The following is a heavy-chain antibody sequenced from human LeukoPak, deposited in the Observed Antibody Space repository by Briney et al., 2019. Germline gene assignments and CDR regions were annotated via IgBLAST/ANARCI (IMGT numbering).Heavy chain of an antibody. D-gene: IGHD2-15*01. CDR3: AGAPVGYCSGGSCYLYNWFDP. CDR1: GYTFTSYG. Sequence: ASVKVSCKASGYTFTSYGISWVRQAPGQGLEWMGWISAYNGNTNYAQKLQGRVTMTTDTSTSTAYMELRSLRSDDTAVYYCAGAPVGYCSGGSCYLYNWFDPWGQGTLVTVSS. J-gene: IGHJ5*02. CDR2: ISAYNGNT. V-gene: IGHV1-18*01.